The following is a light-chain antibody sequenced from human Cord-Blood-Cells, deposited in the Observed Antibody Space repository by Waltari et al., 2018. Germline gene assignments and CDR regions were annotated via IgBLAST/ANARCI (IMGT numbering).Light chain of an antibody. Sequence: EIVCTQSPATLSLSPGKRAPLSCRASQSVSSYLAWYQQKPGQAPRLLIYDASNRATGIPARFSGSGSGTDFTLTISSLEPEDFAVYYCQQRSNWPPITFGQGTRLEIK. CDR3: QQRSNWPPIT. CDR1: QSVSSY. CDR2: DAS. J-gene: IGKJ5*01. V-gene: IGKV3-11*01.